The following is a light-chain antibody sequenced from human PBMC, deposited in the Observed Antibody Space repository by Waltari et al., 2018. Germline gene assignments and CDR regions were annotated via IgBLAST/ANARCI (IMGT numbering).Light chain of an antibody. CDR2: WAS. Sequence: DIVMTQSPDSLAVSLCERATIYCTSSQSVLYSSNNKNYLAWYQQKPGQPPKLLIYWASTRESGVPDRFSGSGSGTDFTLTISSLQAEDVAVYYCQQYYSTPFTFGPGTKVDIK. CDR1: QSVLYSSNNKNY. J-gene: IGKJ3*01. V-gene: IGKV4-1*01. CDR3: QQYYSTPFT.